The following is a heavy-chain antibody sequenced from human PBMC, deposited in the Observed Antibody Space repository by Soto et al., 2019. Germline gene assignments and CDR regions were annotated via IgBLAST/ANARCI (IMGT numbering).Heavy chain of an antibody. CDR1: RFTFISYT. V-gene: IGHV3-23*01. D-gene: IGHD2-8*01. CDR3: ATRTAYCTNGVCYPGLDH. Sequence: PGGSLILSCAPLRFTFISYTMSWVRRAPGKGLEWVSAISGSGGSTYYADSVKGRFTISRDNSKNTLYLQMNSLRAEDTAVYYCATRTAYCTNGVCYPGLDHWGEGT. CDR2: ISGSGGST. J-gene: IGHJ4*02.